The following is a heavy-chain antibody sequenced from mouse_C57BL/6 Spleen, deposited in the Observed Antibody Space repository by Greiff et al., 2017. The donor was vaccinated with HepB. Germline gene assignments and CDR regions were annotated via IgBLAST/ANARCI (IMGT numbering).Heavy chain of an antibody. V-gene: IGHV1-5*01. J-gene: IGHJ2*01. CDR2: IYPGNSDT. CDR1: GYTFTSYW. Sequence: VQLQQSGTVLARPGASVKMSCKTSGYTFTSYWMHWVKPRPGQGLEWIGAIYPGNSDTSYNQKFKGKAKLTAVTSASTAYVELSSLTNEDSAVSYCTRSETTVVFDYWGQGTTLTVSS. CDR3: TRSETTVVFDY. D-gene: IGHD1-1*01.